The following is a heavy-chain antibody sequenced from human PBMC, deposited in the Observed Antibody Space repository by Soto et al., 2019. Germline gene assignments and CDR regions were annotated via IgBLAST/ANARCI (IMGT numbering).Heavy chain of an antibody. D-gene: IGHD6-25*01. CDR3: AKFFVETGGSGGWPWYFHF. Sequence: EVQLFESGGGLVQPGGSLRLSCAASGFTCISYAMSWVRQAPGKGMEWVSAISGTGGSTYYADSVKGRFTISRDNSRNTLHLQMNSLRAEDTAIYYCAKFFVETGGSGGWPWYFHFWGQGTLVTVSS. CDR2: ISGTGGST. V-gene: IGHV3-23*01. J-gene: IGHJ4*02. CDR1: GFTCISYA.